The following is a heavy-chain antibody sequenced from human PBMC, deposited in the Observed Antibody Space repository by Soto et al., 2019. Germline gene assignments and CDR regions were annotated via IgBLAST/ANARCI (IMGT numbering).Heavy chain of an antibody. Sequence: ASVKVSRKASGYSFSSYGISWVRQAPGRALEWMGWISAYNGNTNYAEKFQGRVAMTTDASTSTAYMEVRSLRSDDTAVYYCARDPPITGSLRGTPLMAVWGQGTTVTVSS. CDR1: GYSFSSYG. J-gene: IGHJ6*02. V-gene: IGHV1-18*04. CDR3: ARDPPITGSLRGTPLMAV. CDR2: ISAYNGNT. D-gene: IGHD1-20*01.